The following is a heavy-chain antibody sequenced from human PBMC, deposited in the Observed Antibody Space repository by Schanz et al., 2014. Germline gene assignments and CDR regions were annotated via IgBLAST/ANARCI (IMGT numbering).Heavy chain of an antibody. Sequence: EVQLVASGGGLVQPGGSLRLSCAASGFTFSSYAMSWVRQAPGKGLEWVSAMNESHSTIYYADSVRGRFTISRDNSKNTLYLQMNSLRPEDTAIYYCAKNQYDDVDLSSFYFDFWGQGTLVTVSS. CDR2: MNESHSTI. J-gene: IGHJ4*02. CDR1: GFTFSSYA. D-gene: IGHD3-10*02. V-gene: IGHV3-23*04. CDR3: AKNQYDDVDLSSFYFDF.